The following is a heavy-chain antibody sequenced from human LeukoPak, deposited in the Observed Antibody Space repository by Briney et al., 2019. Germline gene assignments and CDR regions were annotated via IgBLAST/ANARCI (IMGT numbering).Heavy chain of an antibody. V-gene: IGHV3-48*03. CDR3: ARAGTDSSGHYYVDY. D-gene: IGHD3-22*01. CDR2: ISSSGSTI. CDR1: GFTFSSYE. Sequence: GGSLRLSCVASGFTFSSYEMNWVRQAPGKGLEWVSYISSSGSTIYYVDSVKGRFTISRDNAKNSLYLQMNSLRAEDTSAYYCARAGTDSSGHYYVDYWGQGTLVTVSS. J-gene: IGHJ4*02.